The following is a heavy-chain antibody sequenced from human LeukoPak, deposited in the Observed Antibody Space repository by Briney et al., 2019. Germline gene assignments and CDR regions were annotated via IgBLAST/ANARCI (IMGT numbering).Heavy chain of an antibody. J-gene: IGHJ4*02. CDR1: GFAFSNYG. V-gene: IGHV3-23*01. CDR3: AKDGNYYGSGSFFDY. Sequence: GGSLRLSCAASGFAFSNYGMNWVRQAPGKGLEWVSGITGSGSTTYYADSVKGRFTISRDNAKNSLYLQMNSLRAEDTALYYCAKDGNYYGSGSFFDYWGQGTLVTVSS. D-gene: IGHD3-10*01. CDR2: ITGSGSTT.